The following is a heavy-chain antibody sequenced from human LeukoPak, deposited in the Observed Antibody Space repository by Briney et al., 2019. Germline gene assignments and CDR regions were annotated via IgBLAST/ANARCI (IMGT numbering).Heavy chain of an antibody. J-gene: IGHJ3*02. CDR3: SSPSNCSRTSCYRDAFDI. V-gene: IGHV1-69*04. CDR2: IIPIFGIA. D-gene: IGHD2-2*01. CDR1: GGTFSSYA. Sequence: SVKVSCKASGGTFSSYAISWVRQAPGQGLEWMGRIIPIFGIANYAQKFQGRVTITADKSTSTAYMELSSLRSEDTAVYYCSSPSNCSRTSCYRDAFDIWGQGTMVTVSS.